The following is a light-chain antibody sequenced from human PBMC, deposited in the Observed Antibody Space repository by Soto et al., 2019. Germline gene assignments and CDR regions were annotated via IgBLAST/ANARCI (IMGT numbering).Light chain of an antibody. Sequence: EIVLTQSPGFLSLSPGERATLSCRASQSVDSSFFDWYQQKPGQAPRLLIYGASKRATGIPDRFSGSGSGTEFTLTISRLEPEDFAVYYCQQYVSSVTFGQGTKVEIK. CDR3: QQYVSSVT. V-gene: IGKV3-20*01. CDR2: GAS. CDR1: QSVDSSF. J-gene: IGKJ1*01.